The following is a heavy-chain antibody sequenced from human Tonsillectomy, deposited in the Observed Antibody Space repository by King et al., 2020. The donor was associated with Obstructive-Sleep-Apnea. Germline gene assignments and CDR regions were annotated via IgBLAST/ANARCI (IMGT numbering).Heavy chain of an antibody. CDR1: DDSISSDNYY. V-gene: IGHV4-31*03. J-gene: IGHJ4*02. D-gene: IGHD6-13*01. CDR3: ARGAPGVAAAGRFDY. Sequence: QLQESGPGLVKPSQTLSLTCTVSDDSISSDNYYWTWIRQHPGTGLEWIGYISRSGNTYYNPSLKSRLTISLDTSKDQFSLNLTSVTAADTATYYCARGAPGVAAAGRFDYWGQGTLVAVSA. CDR2: ISRSGNT.